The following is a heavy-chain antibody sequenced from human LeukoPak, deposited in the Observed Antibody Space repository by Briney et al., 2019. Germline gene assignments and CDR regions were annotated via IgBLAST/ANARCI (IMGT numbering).Heavy chain of an antibody. CDR1: GFTFSSNG. Sequence: AGSLTLTCAASGFTFSSNGMHWVRHAPPKELQWVTVISYDGSNKYYKHSVKGRFTISRDTSKNTLYLQMTTLTAADTSVYYCAKVFLAVAGTSGSFDYWGQGTLVTVSS. D-gene: IGHD6-19*01. CDR2: ISYDGSNK. V-gene: IGHV3-30*18. J-gene: IGHJ4*02. CDR3: AKVFLAVAGTSGSFDY.